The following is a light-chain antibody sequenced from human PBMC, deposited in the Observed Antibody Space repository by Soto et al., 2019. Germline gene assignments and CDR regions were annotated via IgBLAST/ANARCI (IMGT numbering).Light chain of an antibody. Sequence: SALTQPRSVSGSPGQSVTISCTGTSSDVGGYNYVSWYQQHPGKAPKIMIYDVSKRPSGVPDRFSGSKSGNTASLTISGLQAEDEADYYCCSYAGSYTYVFGGGTKLTVL. CDR2: DVS. CDR1: SSDVGGYNY. J-gene: IGLJ2*01. CDR3: CSYAGSYTYV. V-gene: IGLV2-11*01.